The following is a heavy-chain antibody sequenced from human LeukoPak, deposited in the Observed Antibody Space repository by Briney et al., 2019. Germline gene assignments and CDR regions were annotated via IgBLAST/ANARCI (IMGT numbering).Heavy chain of an antibody. CDR3: ARAYYYDSSGWFDP. J-gene: IGHJ5*02. D-gene: IGHD3-22*01. V-gene: IGHV3-48*03. CDR1: GFTFSSYE. Sequence: GGSLRLSCAASGFTFSSYEMNWVRQAPGKGLEWVSYISSSGSTIYYADSVKGRFTISRDNAKNSLYLQMNSLRAEDAAVYYCARAYYYDSSGWFDPWGQGTLVTVSS. CDR2: ISSSGSTI.